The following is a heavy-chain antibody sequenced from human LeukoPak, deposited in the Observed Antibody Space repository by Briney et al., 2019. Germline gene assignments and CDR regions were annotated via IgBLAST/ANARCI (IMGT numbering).Heavy chain of an antibody. V-gene: IGHV3-33*01. CDR3: ARDPIAVRGGYFDY. J-gene: IGHJ4*02. Sequence: GGSLRLSCAASGFTFTNYAMHWVRQAPGKGLDWVAVIWYDGSNKYYADSVKGRFTISRDNSKNTLYLQMNSLRAEDTAVYYCARDPIAVRGGYFDYWGQGTLVTVSS. CDR1: GFTFTNYA. D-gene: IGHD6-19*01. CDR2: IWYDGSNK.